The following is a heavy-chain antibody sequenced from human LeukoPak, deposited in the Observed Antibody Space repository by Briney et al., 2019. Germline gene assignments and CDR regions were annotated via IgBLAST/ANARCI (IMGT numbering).Heavy chain of an antibody. CDR2: MNPNSGNT. Sequence: GASVNVSCKASGYTFTSYDINWVRQATGQGLEWMGWMNPNSGNTGYAQKFQGRVTMTRNTSISTVYMELSSLRSEDTAVYYCARFPYCTNGVCPPAWGQGTLVTVSS. D-gene: IGHD2-8*01. CDR3: ARFPYCTNGVCPPA. J-gene: IGHJ4*02. CDR1: GYTFTSYD. V-gene: IGHV1-8*01.